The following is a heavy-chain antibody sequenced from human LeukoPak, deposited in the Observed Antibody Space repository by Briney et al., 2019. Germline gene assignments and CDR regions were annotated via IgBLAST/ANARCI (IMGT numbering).Heavy chain of an antibody. Sequence: SQTLSLTCTVSGGSISSGGYYWRWIRQHPGRGLEWIGYIYYSGSTYYNPSLKSRVTISVDTSKNQFSLKLSSVTAADTAVYYCARSEGVAAAGTFDYWGQGTLVTVSS. J-gene: IGHJ4*02. V-gene: IGHV4-31*03. D-gene: IGHD6-13*01. CDR1: GGSISSGGYY. CDR3: ARSEGVAAAGTFDY. CDR2: IYYSGST.